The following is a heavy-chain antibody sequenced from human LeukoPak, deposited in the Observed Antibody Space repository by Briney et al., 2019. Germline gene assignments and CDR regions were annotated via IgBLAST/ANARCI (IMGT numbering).Heavy chain of an antibody. CDR2: IIPILGVA. J-gene: IGHJ4*02. Sequence: SVKLSCNASGGTFSSYTISWVRQAPGQGHECRGRIIPILGVANYAQKFQVRVTITADKSTSAAYMELSSLRSEATAVYYCARVGCSSTSCSFDYWGQGTLVTVSS. CDR3: ARVGCSSTSCSFDY. D-gene: IGHD2-2*01. CDR1: GGTFSSYT. V-gene: IGHV1-69*02.